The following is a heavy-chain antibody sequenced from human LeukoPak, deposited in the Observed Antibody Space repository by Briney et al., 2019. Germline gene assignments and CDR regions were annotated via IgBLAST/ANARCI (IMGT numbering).Heavy chain of an antibody. J-gene: IGHJ3*02. CDR1: GFTFSNYW. V-gene: IGHV3-7*01. Sequence: PGRSLRLSCAASGFTFSNYWVTWVRQAPGKGLEWVANIKQDGSQKYYVDSVKGRFTISRDNAKNSLYLQMNSLRAEDTAVYYCAREGEWELPNIDAFDIWGQGTMVTVSS. CDR3: AREGEWELPNIDAFDI. CDR2: IKQDGSQK. D-gene: IGHD1-26*01.